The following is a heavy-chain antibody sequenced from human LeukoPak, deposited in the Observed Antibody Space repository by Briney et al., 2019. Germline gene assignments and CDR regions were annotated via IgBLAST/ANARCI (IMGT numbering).Heavy chain of an antibody. V-gene: IGHV1-18*04. J-gene: IGHJ4*02. CDR1: GYTFTSYG. Sequence: ASVKVSCTASGYTFTSYGISWVRQAPGQGLEWMGWISAYNGNTNYAQKLQGRVTMTTDTSTSTAYMELRSLRSDDTAVYYCARVGGSTVTTCREYYFDYWGQGTLVTVSS. D-gene: IGHD4-17*01. CDR3: ARVGGSTVTTCREYYFDY. CDR2: ISAYNGNT.